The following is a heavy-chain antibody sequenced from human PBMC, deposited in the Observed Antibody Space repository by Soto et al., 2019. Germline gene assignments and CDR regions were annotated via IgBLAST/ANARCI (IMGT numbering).Heavy chain of an antibody. D-gene: IGHD2-8*01. CDR2: VSLTGDRA. J-gene: IGHJ4*02. V-gene: IGHV3-23*01. Sequence: GGSLRLSCVASRFSFSSYEMSWVRQAAGKGLEWVSRVSLTGDRANYAGSVKGRFTVSRDNFKNTLYLEMDSLRPEDTAIYYCARGGGYCTPTSCAIDSWGRGTPVTVSS. CDR1: RFSFSSYE. CDR3: ARGGGYCTPTSCAIDS.